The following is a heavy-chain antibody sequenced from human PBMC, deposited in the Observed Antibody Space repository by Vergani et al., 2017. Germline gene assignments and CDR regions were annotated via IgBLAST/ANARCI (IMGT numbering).Heavy chain of an antibody. D-gene: IGHD6-13*01. J-gene: IGHJ6*02. Sequence: EVQLLESGGGLVQPGGSLRLSCAASGFTFSSYAMSWVRQAPGKGLEWVSAISGSGGSTYYAASVKGRFTISRDNSKNTLYLQMNSLRAEDTAVYYCAKDHPPPFCSSRWYSSPALGYGMDVWRQGTTVTVSS. CDR2: ISGSGGST. V-gene: IGHV3-23*01. CDR3: AKDHPPPFCSSRWYSSPALGYGMDV. CDR1: GFTFSSYA.